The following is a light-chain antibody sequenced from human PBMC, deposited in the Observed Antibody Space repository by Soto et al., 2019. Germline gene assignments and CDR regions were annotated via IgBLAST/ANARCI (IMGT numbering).Light chain of an antibody. V-gene: IGLV2-14*01. J-gene: IGLJ1*01. CDR1: SSDVGYSNY. CDR2: EVS. CDR3: SSYTSSSTYV. Sequence: QSALTQPASVSGSPGQSIAISCTGTSSDVGYSNYVSWYQQHPGKAPKLMIYEVSNRPSGVSNRFSGSKSGNTASLTISGLQAEDEADYYCSSYTSSSTYVFGTGTKVTVL.